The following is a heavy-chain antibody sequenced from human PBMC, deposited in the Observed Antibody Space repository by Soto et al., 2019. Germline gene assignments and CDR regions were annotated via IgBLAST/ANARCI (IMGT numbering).Heavy chain of an antibody. CDR1: GFTFSSYG. CDR3: AKDANDGWLQPYFDY. D-gene: IGHD5-18*01. V-gene: IGHV3-30*18. J-gene: IGHJ4*02. CDR2: ISYDGSNK. Sequence: EEGVHWGVPEISCAASGFTFSSYGMHWVRQAPGKGLEWVAVISYDGSNKYYAGSVKGRFTISRDNSKNTLYLQMNSLRAEDTAVYYCAKDANDGWLQPYFDYWGQGTLVTVSS.